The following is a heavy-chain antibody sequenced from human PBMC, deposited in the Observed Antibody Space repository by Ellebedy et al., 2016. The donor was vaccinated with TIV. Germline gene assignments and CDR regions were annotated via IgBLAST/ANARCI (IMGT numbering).Heavy chain of an antibody. CDR2: ISGSGEYT. V-gene: IGHV3-23*01. CDR1: GFTFSNYA. CDR3: AKLGFDILTGSGGMDV. D-gene: IGHD3-9*01. J-gene: IGHJ6*02. Sequence: GGSLRLSCAASGFTFSNYAMSWVRRSPGKGLDWVSLISGSGEYTYYADSVKGRLTISRDNSKNTLYLQMNSLGVGDTAVYYCAKLGFDILTGSGGMDVWGQGTTVTVSS.